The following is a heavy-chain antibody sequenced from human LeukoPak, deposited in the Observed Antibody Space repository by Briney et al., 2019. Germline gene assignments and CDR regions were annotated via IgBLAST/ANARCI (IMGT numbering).Heavy chain of an antibody. Sequence: GGSLRLSCAASGFTFSSYGMHWVRQAPGKGLEWVAVIWYDGSNKYYADSVKGRFTISRDNSKNTLYLQMNSLRAEDTAVYYCAREPVVPAANYYYYYGMDVWGQGTTVTVSS. J-gene: IGHJ6*02. CDR1: GFTFSSYG. CDR2: IWYDGSNK. V-gene: IGHV3-33*01. CDR3: AREPVVPAANYYYYYGMDV. D-gene: IGHD2-2*01.